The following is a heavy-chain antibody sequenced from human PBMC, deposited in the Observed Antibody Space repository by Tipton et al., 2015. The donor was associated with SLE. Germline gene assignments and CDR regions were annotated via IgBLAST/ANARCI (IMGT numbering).Heavy chain of an antibody. CDR2: INPNSGGT. CDR1: GYTFTGYY. CDR3: AAVGAAAGIAFDI. V-gene: IGHV1-2*06. Sequence: QVQLVQSGPEVKKPGASVKVSCKASGYTFTGYYMHWVRQAPGQGLEWMGRINPNSGGTNYAQKFQGRVTMTRDTSISTAYMELSRRRSDDTAVYYCAAVGAAAGIAFDIWGQGTMVPVSS. D-gene: IGHD6-13*01. J-gene: IGHJ3*02.